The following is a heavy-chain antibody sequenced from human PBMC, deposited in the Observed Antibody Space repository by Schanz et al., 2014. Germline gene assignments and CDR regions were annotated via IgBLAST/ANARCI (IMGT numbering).Heavy chain of an antibody. CDR3: AKQIHYDILTVTRN. D-gene: IGHD3-9*01. CDR2: LSGSGGST. Sequence: EADLVESGGGLIQRGESLRLSCSASGFSFSSYSMNWVRQAPGKGLEWVSALSGSGGSTYYADSVKGRFTISRDNSKNTLYLQMNSLRAEDTAVYYCAKQIHYDILTVTRNWGQGTLVTVSS. CDR1: GFSFSSYS. V-gene: IGHV3-23*04. J-gene: IGHJ4*02.